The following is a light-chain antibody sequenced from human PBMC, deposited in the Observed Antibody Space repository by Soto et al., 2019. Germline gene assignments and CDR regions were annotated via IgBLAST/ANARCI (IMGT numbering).Light chain of an antibody. CDR3: SPYAGSNNLDV. CDR1: SSDVGGYNY. CDR2: EVS. V-gene: IGLV2-8*01. J-gene: IGLJ1*01. Sequence: QSVLTQPPSASGSPGQSVTISCTGTSSDVGGYNYVSWYQQHPGKAPKLMIYEVSKRPSGVPDRFSGSKSGNTASLTVSGLQAEDEADYYCSPYAGSNNLDVFGTGTKVTVL.